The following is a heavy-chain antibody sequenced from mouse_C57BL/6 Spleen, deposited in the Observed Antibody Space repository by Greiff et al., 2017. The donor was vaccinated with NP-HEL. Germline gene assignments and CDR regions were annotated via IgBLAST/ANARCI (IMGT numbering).Heavy chain of an antibody. CDR2: IYPGDGDT. CDR1: GYAFSSSW. Sequence: VQLQQSGPELVKPGASVKISCKASGYAFSSSWMNWVKQRPGKGLEWIGRIYPGDGDTNYNGKFKGKATLTADKSSSTAYMQLSSLTSEDSAVYFCARFERAYYFDYWGQGTTLTVSS. D-gene: IGHD3-3*01. V-gene: IGHV1-82*01. J-gene: IGHJ2*01. CDR3: ARFERAYYFDY.